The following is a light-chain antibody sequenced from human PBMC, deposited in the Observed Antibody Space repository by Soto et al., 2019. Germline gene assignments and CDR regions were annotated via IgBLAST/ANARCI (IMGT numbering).Light chain of an antibody. CDR3: MQTTQSWA. J-gene: IGKJ1*01. CDR2: EIS. CDR1: QSLVHSDGNTY. Sequence: DIVMTQTPLSSPVTLGQPASISCRSSQSLVHSDGNTYLSWLHQRPGQPPRLLIYEISKRFSGVPDRFRGSGAGTDFTLKISKVEPEDVGVYYCMQTTQSWAFGQGTKVEIE. V-gene: IGKV2-24*01.